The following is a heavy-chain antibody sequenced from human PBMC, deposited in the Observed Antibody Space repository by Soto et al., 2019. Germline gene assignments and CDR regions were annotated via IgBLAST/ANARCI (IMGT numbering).Heavy chain of an antibody. CDR3: ARASYYGSGSYYKPYFDY. D-gene: IGHD3-10*01. J-gene: IGHJ4*02. Sequence: GALRLSCAASGFTFSSYGMHWVRQAPGKGLEWVAVIWYDGSNKYYADSVKGRFTISRDNSKNTLYLQMNSLRAEDTAVYYCARASYYGSGSYYKPYFDYWGQGTLVTVSS. CDR2: IWYDGSNK. V-gene: IGHV3-33*01. CDR1: GFTFSSYG.